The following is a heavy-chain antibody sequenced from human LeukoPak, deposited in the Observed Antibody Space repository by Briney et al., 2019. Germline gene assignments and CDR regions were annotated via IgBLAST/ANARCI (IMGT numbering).Heavy chain of an antibody. CDR1: GLTFSGYG. D-gene: IGHD3-10*01. J-gene: IGHJ4*02. CDR2: ISGSGGST. Sequence: PGGSLRLSYAASGLTFSGYGMSWVRQAPGKGLEWVSAISGSGGSTYYADSVKGRFTISRDNSKNTLYLQMNSLRAEDTAVYYCARVVPPTDYGSGSYFWDPYYFDYWGQGTLVTVSS. V-gene: IGHV3-23*01. CDR3: ARVVPPTDYGSGSYFWDPYYFDY.